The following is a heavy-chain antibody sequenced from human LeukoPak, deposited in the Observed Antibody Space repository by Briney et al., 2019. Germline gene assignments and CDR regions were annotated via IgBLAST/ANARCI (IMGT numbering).Heavy chain of an antibody. V-gene: IGHV3-74*01. CDR1: GFTLRTYW. D-gene: IGHD5-18*01. J-gene: IGHJ4*01. CDR3: ARAGANIYGLFDF. CDR2: LSPDGSKT. Sequence: GGSLRLSCAASGFTLRTYWNHWVRQAPGKGLVWVSRLSPDGSKTTYADSVRGRFTISRDNAKNTLYLQMNDLGTEDTALYFCARAGANIYGLFDFWGQGTPVTVSS.